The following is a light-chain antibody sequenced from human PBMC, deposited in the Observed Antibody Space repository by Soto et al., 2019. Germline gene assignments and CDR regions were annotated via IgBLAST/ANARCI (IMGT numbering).Light chain of an antibody. J-gene: IGKJ5*01. CDR3: QQTYTTPEIT. Sequence: DIQMTQSPSTLSASVGDRVTITCRASQSISSWLAWYQQKPGKAPNLLMYGASYLKSGVPTRFSGSGSGTDFTFTISSLQPEDFAIYYCQQTYTTPEITFGQGTRLEIK. CDR1: QSISSW. CDR2: GAS. V-gene: IGKV1-39*01.